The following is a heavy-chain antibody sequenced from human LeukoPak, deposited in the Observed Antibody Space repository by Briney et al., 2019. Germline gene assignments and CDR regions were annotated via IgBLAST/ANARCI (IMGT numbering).Heavy chain of an antibody. CDR2: IYSGGST. J-gene: IGHJ5*02. CDR1: RIIVSSNY. CDR3: ARDRGWFDP. V-gene: IGHV3-66*01. Sequence: GGSLRLSCAASRIIVSSNYMIWVRQAPGKGLEWVSVIYSGGSTYYADSVKGRFTISRDNSKNTLYLQMNSLRAEDTAVYYCARDRGWFDPWGQGTLVTVSS.